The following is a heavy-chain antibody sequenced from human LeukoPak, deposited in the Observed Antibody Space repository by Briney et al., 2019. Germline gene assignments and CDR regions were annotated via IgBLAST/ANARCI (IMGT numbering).Heavy chain of an antibody. J-gene: IGHJ4*02. CDR2: IKQDGGDK. D-gene: IGHD1-26*01. Sequence: GGSLRLSCAASGFTFSSYWMSWVRPAPGKGLEWVANIKQDGGDKYYVDSVKGRFTISRDNAKNSLFLQMNSLRAEDTAVYYCTRLGGSYYTYWGQGTLVTVSS. CDR3: TRLGGSYYTY. CDR1: GFTFSSYW. V-gene: IGHV3-7*01.